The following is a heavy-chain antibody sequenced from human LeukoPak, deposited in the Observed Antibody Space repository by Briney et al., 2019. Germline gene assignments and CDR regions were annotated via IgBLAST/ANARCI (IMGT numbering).Heavy chain of an antibody. Sequence: GGSLRLSCAASGFTFSSYGMHWVRQAPGKGLEWVAFIRYDASNKYYADSVKGRFTISRDNSKNTLYLQMNSLRAEDTAVYYCARERERFLNLWGQGTLVTVSS. CDR1: GFTFSSYG. D-gene: IGHD3-3*01. CDR2: IRYDASNK. J-gene: IGHJ4*02. V-gene: IGHV3-30*02. CDR3: ARERERFLNL.